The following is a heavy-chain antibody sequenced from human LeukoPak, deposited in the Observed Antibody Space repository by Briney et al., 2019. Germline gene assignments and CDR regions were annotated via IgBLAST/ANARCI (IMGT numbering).Heavy chain of an antibody. CDR3: AREDGYRYYFDY. J-gene: IGHJ4*02. CDR1: GYTFTSYD. V-gene: IGHV1-8*01. Sequence: ASVKVSCKASGYTFTSYDINWVRQATGQGLEWMGWMNPNSGNTGYAQKFQGRVTMTRNTSISTAYMELSSLRSEDTAVYYCAREDGYRYYFDYWGQGTLVTVSS. CDR2: MNPNSGNT. D-gene: IGHD5-24*01.